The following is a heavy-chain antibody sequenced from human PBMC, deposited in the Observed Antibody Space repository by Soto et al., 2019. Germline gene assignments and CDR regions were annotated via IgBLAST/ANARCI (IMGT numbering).Heavy chain of an antibody. Sequence: PGGSLRLSCAASGFTFSSYEMNWVRQAPGKGLEWVSYISSSGSTIYYADSVKGRFTISRDNSKNTLFLQMNSLRVEDTAVYYCARDPPGVAASGAGGWGQGTLVTVSS. J-gene: IGHJ4*02. CDR1: GFTFSSYE. V-gene: IGHV3-48*03. CDR2: ISSSGSTI. CDR3: ARDPPGVAASGAGG. D-gene: IGHD6-13*01.